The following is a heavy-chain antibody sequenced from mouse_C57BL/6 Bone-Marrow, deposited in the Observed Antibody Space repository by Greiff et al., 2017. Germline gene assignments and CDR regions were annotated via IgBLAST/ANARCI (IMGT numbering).Heavy chain of an antibody. V-gene: IGHV5-4*03. D-gene: IGHD2-1*01. CDR3: AIYGNSTLGY. Sequence: EVKLMESGGGLVKPGGSLKLSCAASGFTFSSYAMSWVRQTPEKRLEWVATISDGGSYTYYPDNVKGRFTIARDNAKNNLYLQMSHLKSEDTAMYYCAIYGNSTLGYGGQGTTLTVSS. CDR2: ISDGGSYT. J-gene: IGHJ2*01. CDR1: GFTFSSYA.